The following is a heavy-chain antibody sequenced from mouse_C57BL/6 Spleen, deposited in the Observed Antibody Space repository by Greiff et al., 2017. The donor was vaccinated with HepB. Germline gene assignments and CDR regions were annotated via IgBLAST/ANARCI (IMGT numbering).Heavy chain of an antibody. CDR1: GYTFTSYG. V-gene: IGHV1-81*01. D-gene: IGHD1-1*01. CDR3: ARHYYGSSYDAMDY. CDR2: IYPRSGNT. J-gene: IGHJ4*01. Sequence: VQLVESGAELARPGASVKLSCKASGYTFTSYGISWVKQRTGQGLEWIGEIYPRSGNTYYNEKFKGKATLTADKSSSTAYMELRSLTSEDSAVYFCARHYYGSSYDAMDYWGQGTSVTVSS.